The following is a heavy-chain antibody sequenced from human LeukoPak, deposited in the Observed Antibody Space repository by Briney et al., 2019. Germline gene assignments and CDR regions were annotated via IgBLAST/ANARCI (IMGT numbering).Heavy chain of an antibody. CDR3: ARGPPPDFDY. Sequence: SETLSLTCTVSGGSISSGDYYWSWIRQPPGKGLEWIGYIYYGGSTNYNPSLKSRVTISVDTSKNQFSLKLSSVTAADTAVYYCARGPPPDFDYWGQGTLVTVSS. CDR2: IYYGGST. V-gene: IGHV4-61*08. J-gene: IGHJ4*02. CDR1: GGSISSGDYY.